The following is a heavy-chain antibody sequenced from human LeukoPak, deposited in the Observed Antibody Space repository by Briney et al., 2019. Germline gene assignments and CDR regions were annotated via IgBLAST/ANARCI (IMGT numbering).Heavy chain of an antibody. CDR3: AKDQDSGWFQRFDY. D-gene: IGHD6-13*01. CDR1: GFTFSSYA. Sequence: HPGGSLRLSCAASGFTFSSYAMRWVRQAPGKGLEWVSAISGSGGSTYYADSVKGRFTISRDNSKNTLYLQMNSLRAEDTAVYYCAKDQDSGWFQRFDYWGQGTLVTVSS. V-gene: IGHV3-23*01. J-gene: IGHJ4*02. CDR2: ISGSGGST.